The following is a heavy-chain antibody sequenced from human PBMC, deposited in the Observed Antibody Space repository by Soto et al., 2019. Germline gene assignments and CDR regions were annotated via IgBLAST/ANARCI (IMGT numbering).Heavy chain of an antibody. V-gene: IGHV3-30*18. CDR2: ISYDGSNK. CDR1: GFTFSSYG. J-gene: IGHJ4*02. Sequence: QVQLVESGGSVVQPGRSLRLSCAASGFTFSSYGMHWVRQAPGKGLEWVAVISYDGSNKYYADSVKGRFTISRDNSKNTLYLQMNSLRAEDTAVYYCAKTPLEGFLEWLPFDYWGQGTLVTVSS. D-gene: IGHD3-3*01. CDR3: AKTPLEGFLEWLPFDY.